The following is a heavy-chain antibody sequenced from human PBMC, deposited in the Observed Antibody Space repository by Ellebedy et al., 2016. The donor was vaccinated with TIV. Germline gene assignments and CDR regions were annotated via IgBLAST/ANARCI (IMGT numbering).Heavy chain of an antibody. Sequence: SETLSLTCTVSGDSISNYFWSWVRQPPGKGLEWIGHIHNSGNTNYRPSLKSRATISVDMSKNQFSLKLRSVTAADTAVYYCARNPPTYNWVDSWGQGTLVTVSS. J-gene: IGHJ5*01. CDR1: GDSISNYF. V-gene: IGHV4-59*08. CDR3: ARNPPTYNWVDS. CDR2: IHNSGNT.